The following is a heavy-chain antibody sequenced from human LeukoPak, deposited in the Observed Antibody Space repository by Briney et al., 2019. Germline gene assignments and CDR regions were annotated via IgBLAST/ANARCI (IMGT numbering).Heavy chain of an antibody. D-gene: IGHD6-19*01. CDR1: GFTFSSYE. V-gene: IGHV3-48*03. CDR3: ARAASGWDNWFDP. CDR2: ISSSGSTI. Sequence: PGGSLRLSCAASGFTFSSYEVNWVRQAPGKGLEWVSYISSSGSTIYYADSAKGRFTISRDNAKNSLYLQMNSLRAEDTAVYYCARAASGWDNWFDPWGQGTLVTVSS. J-gene: IGHJ5*02.